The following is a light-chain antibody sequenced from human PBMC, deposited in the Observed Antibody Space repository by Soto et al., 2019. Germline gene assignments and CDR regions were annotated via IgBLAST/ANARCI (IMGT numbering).Light chain of an antibody. CDR1: ESVGNW. Sequence: DIQMTQSPSTLSASEGDRVTITCRASESVGNWLAWYQQKSWKAPNLLIHEASNLEDGVPSRFSGRGSGTEFTLTISSLQPDDFATYYCHQYSSYSWTFGQGTKVEIK. J-gene: IGKJ1*01. CDR2: EAS. V-gene: IGKV1-5*03. CDR3: HQYSSYSWT.